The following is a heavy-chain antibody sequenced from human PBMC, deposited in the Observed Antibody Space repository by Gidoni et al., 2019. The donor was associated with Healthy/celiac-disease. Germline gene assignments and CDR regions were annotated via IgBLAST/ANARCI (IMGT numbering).Heavy chain of an antibody. V-gene: IGHV1-18*01. CDR3: ARGSYRGPFSADARGGDY. Sequence: QVQLVQSGAAVKKPGASVKVSCKASGYTFTRYGIRWVRQAPGQGLEWMGWISAYNGNTNYAQKLQGRVTMTTDTSTSTAYMELRSLRSDDTAVYYCARGSYRGPFSADARGGDYWGQGTLVTVSS. CDR1: GYTFTRYG. CDR2: ISAYNGNT. D-gene: IGHD3-10*01. J-gene: IGHJ4*02.